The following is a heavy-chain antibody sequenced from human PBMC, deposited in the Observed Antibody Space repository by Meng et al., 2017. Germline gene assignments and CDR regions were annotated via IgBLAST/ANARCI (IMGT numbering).Heavy chain of an antibody. J-gene: IGHJ4*02. CDR3: ATGAAAADH. Sequence: EVRLWELGGGLVKPGGSRTLSCVASVLRFTDAWMSWVRQAPGKGLEWVGRIERKSDGGTIYYAAPVKGRFTISRDDSKNTLYLQMDSLINEDTAVYFCATGAAAADHWGQGTLVTVSS. CDR2: IERKSDGGTI. D-gene: IGHD6-13*01. V-gene: IGHV3-15*04. CDR1: VLRFTDAW.